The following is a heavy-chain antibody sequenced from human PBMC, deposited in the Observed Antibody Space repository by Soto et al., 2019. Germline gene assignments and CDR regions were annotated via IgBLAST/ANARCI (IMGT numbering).Heavy chain of an antibody. Sequence: ASVKVSCKASGGTFSSYAISWVRQAPGQGLEWMGGIIPIFGTANYAQKFQGRVTITADESTSTAYMELSSLRSEDTAVYYCARDWGGTTVTQYYGMDVWGQGTTVTVSS. J-gene: IGHJ6*02. CDR2: IIPIFGTA. CDR3: ARDWGGTTVTQYYGMDV. D-gene: IGHD4-17*01. V-gene: IGHV1-69*13. CDR1: GGTFSSYA.